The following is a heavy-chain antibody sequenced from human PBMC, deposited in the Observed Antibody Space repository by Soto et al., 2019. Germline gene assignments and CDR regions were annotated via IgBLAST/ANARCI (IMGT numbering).Heavy chain of an antibody. CDR3: ARGRIAAADTNWFDA. CDR2: IIPIFGTA. J-gene: IGHJ5*02. Sequence: QVQLVQSEAEVKKPGSSVKVSCKASGGTFSSYAISWVRQAPGQGLEWMGGIIPIFGTANYAQKFQGRVTITADESTSTAYMELSSLRAEDTAVYYCARGRIAAADTNWFDAWGEGTLVTVSS. D-gene: IGHD6-13*01. V-gene: IGHV1-69*12. CDR1: GGTFSSYA.